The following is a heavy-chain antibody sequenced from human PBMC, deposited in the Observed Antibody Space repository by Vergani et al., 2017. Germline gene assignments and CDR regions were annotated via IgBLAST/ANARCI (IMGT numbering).Heavy chain of an antibody. CDR3: ARHRGSGGFFPSSYFYGMDV. CDR1: DSSIMTNPY. V-gene: IGHV4-38-2*01. D-gene: IGHD3-10*01. J-gene: IGHJ6*02. CDR2: IHHSGDT. Sequence: VQLQESGPGLVKPSETLTLTCDVSDSSIMTNPYWGWFRQSPGKGLEWIGCIHHSGDTRYNSSLKSRVSISIVSSSKFSLSLTSVTAADTAIYYCARHRGSGGFFPSSYFYGMDVWGHGTTVTVSS.